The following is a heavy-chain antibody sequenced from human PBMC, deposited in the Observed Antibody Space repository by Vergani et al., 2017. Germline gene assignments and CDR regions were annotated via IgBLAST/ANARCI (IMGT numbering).Heavy chain of an antibody. CDR2: IIPILGIA. CDR1: GGTFSSYT. V-gene: IGHV1-69*02. Sequence: QVQLVQSGAEVKKPGSSVKVSCKASGGTFSSYTISWVRQAPGQGLEWMGRIIPILGIANYAQKFQGRVTITADKSTSTAYMELSSLRSEDTAGYYCATGVYCGGDCFTDYWGQGTLVTVSS. CDR3: ATGVYCGGDCFTDY. J-gene: IGHJ4*02. D-gene: IGHD2-21*02.